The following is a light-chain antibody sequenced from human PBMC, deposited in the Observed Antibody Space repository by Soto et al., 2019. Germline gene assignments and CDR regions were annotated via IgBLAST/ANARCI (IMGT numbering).Light chain of an antibody. CDR1: PSVSSSY. J-gene: IGKJ1*01. CDR2: GAS. Sequence: EIVLTQSPGTLSLSPGERATLSCRASPSVSSSYLAWYQQKPGQAPRRLIYGASSRATGIPARFSCSGSGTDFTLTISRLEPEDFAVYYCQQYGSAWTFGHGTKVEIK. CDR3: QQYGSAWT. V-gene: IGKV3-20*01.